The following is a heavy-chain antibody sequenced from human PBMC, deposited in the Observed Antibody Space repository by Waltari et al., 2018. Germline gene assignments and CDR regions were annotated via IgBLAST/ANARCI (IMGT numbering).Heavy chain of an antibody. V-gene: IGHV4-34*01. D-gene: IGHD6-19*01. CDR3: ARGIAVAGNYYYYYMDV. J-gene: IGHJ6*03. CDR1: GGSFSGYY. Sequence: QVQLQQWGAGLLKPSETLSLTCAVYGGSFSGYYWSWIRQPPGKGLEWIGEINHSGSTNYNPSLKSRVTILVDTSKNQFSLKLSSVTAADTAVYYCARGIAVAGNYYYYYMDVWGKGTTVTVSS. CDR2: INHSGST.